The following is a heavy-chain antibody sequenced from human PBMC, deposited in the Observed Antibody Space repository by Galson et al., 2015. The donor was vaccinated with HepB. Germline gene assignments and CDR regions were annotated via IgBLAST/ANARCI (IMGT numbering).Heavy chain of an antibody. Sequence: SVTVSCKASGYTFTSHWMHWVRQAPGQGLEWMGIINPSGGSTSYAQKFRGRVTMTRDTSTDTVYMELSSLRSEDTAVYYCARDISMQYSGDYGAWWFDPWGQGTRVTVSS. J-gene: IGHJ5*02. V-gene: IGHV1-46*01. CDR2: INPSGGST. CDR3: ARDISMQYSGDYGAWWFDP. D-gene: IGHD5-12*01. CDR1: GYTFTSHW.